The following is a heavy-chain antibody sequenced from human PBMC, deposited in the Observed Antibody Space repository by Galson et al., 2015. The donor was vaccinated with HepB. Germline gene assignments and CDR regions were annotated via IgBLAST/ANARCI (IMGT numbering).Heavy chain of an antibody. J-gene: IGHJ3*02. V-gene: IGHV4-61*02. Sequence: LSLTCTVSGGSISSGSYYWSWIRQPAGKGLEWIGRIYTSGSTNYNPSLKSRVTMSVDTSKNQFSLKLSSVTAADTAVYYCARDFYPPYSSSAGAFDIWGQGTMVTVSS. D-gene: IGHD6-6*01. CDR1: GGSISSGSYY. CDR3: ARDFYPPYSSSAGAFDI. CDR2: IYTSGST.